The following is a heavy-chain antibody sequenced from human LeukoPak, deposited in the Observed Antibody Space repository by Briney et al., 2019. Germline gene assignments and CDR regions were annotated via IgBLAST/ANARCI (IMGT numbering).Heavy chain of an antibody. CDR2: VKQDGTEK. CDR3: ARDRGGGSYDY. D-gene: IGHD1-26*01. CDR1: GFTFRDYW. V-gene: IGHV3-7*01. J-gene: IGHJ4*02. Sequence: GGSLRLSCEASGFTFRDYWMTWVRQAPGKGLEWVANVKQDGTEKFYVDSVKGRFTISRDNGKNSLYLQMSSLRAEDTAVYYCARDRGGGSYDYWGQGTVVTVSS.